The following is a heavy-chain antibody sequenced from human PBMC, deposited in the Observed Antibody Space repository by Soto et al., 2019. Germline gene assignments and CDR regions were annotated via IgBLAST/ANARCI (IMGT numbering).Heavy chain of an antibody. J-gene: IGHJ5*02. CDR3: ASAVYYGSGSYSGWFDP. D-gene: IGHD3-10*01. Sequence: GGSLRLSCAASGFTFSSYSMNWVRQAPGKGLEWISSISSSSSYIYYADSVKGRFTISRDNAKNSLYLQMNSLRAEDTAVYYCASAVYYGSGSYSGWFDPWGQVPLVTVSS. CDR2: ISSSSSYI. CDR1: GFTFSSYS. V-gene: IGHV3-21*01.